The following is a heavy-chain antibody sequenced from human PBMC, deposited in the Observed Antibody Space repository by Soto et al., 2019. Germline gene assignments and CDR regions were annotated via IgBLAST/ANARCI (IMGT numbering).Heavy chain of an antibody. CDR3: AKATATGGGAFDI. D-gene: IGHD2-8*02. J-gene: IGHJ3*02. Sequence: GGSLRLSCAASGFICTSYDMSWVRQVPGKGLEWVSTILVGGSTYYADSVKGRFTISRDRSKNTVFLQMDSLTVGDTAVYYCAKATATGGGAFDICGQGTMVTVS. CDR2: ILVGGST. V-gene: IGHV3-23*01. CDR1: GFICTSYD.